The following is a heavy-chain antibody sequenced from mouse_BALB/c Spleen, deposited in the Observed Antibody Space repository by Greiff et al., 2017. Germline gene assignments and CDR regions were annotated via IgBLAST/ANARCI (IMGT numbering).Heavy chain of an antibody. V-gene: IGHV2-4-1*01. D-gene: IGHD2-3*01. J-gene: IGHJ3*01. Sequence: QVQLQQSGPGLVQPSQSLSITCTVSGFSLTSYGVHWVRQSPGKGLEWLGVIWSGGSTDYNAAFISRLSISKDNSKSQVFFKMNSLQADDTAIYYCLYDGYYLFPYWGQGTLVTVSA. CDR1: GFSLTSYG. CDR2: IWSGGST. CDR3: LYDGYYLFPY.